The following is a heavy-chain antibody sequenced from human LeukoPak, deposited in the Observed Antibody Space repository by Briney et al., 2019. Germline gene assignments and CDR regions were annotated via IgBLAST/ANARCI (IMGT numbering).Heavy chain of an antibody. CDR1: GYTLTELS. CDR2: FDPEDGET. J-gene: IGHJ6*02. V-gene: IGHV1-24*01. Sequence: ASVKVSCKVSGYTLTELSMHWVRQAPGKGLEWMGGFDPEDGETIYAQKFQGRVTMTRDTSISTAYMELSRLRSDDTAVYYCARDLSYYYGMDVWGQGTTVTVSS. CDR3: ARDLSYYYGMDV.